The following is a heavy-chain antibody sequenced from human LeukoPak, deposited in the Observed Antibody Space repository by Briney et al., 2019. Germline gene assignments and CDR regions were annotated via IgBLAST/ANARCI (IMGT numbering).Heavy chain of an antibody. CDR2: ISGSGGRT. CDR1: GFTFSSYA. Sequence: PGGSLRLSCAASGFTFSSYAMSWVRQAPGKGLEWVSAISGSGGRTYYVDSVKGRFTISRDNSKNTLYLQMNSLKASDTAMYYCARSYYFDTSGFYYFDYWGQGTLVSVSS. D-gene: IGHD3-22*01. CDR3: ARSYYFDTSGFYYFDY. J-gene: IGHJ4*02. V-gene: IGHV3-23*01.